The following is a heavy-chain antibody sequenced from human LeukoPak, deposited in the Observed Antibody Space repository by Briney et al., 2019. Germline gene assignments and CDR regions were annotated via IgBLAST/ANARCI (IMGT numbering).Heavy chain of an antibody. CDR2: IRFDAANQ. CDR1: GFDFSNTG. D-gene: IGHD6-19*01. CDR3: AKDISVSDSYFDY. J-gene: IGHJ4*02. V-gene: IGHV3-30*02. Sequence: GGSLRLSCGASGFDFSNTGMHWVRQAPGKGLEWVAFIRFDAANQYYADSVKGRFTISRDNSKKTLYLQMDSVTYEDTAIYHCAKDISVSDSYFDYWGQGTLVAVSS.